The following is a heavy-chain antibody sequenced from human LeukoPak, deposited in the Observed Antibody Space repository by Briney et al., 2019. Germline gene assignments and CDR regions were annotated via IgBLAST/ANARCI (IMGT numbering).Heavy chain of an antibody. CDR3: ARDSGAAIDY. J-gene: IGHJ4*02. CDR2: IYYSGST. V-gene: IGHV4-59*01. CDR1: GSSISSYY. Sequence: SSETLSLTCTVSGSSISSYYWSWIRQPPGKGLEWIGYIYYSGSTNYNPSLKSRVTISVDTSKNQFSLKLSSVTAADTAVYYCARDSGAAIDYWGQGTLVTVSS. D-gene: IGHD2-2*02.